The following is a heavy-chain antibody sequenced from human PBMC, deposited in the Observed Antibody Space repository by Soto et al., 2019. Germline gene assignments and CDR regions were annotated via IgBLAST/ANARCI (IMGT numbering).Heavy chain of an antibody. Sequence: QVQLVESGGGVVQPGRSLRLSCAASGFTFSSYGMHWVRQAPGKGLEWVAVISYDGSNKYYADSVKGRFTISRDNSKNTLYLQMNSLRAEDTAVYYCAKGLAYCGGDCYSHFDLWGRGTLVNVSS. CDR3: AKGLAYCGGDCYSHFDL. J-gene: IGHJ2*01. CDR1: GFTFSSYG. V-gene: IGHV3-30*18. CDR2: ISYDGSNK. D-gene: IGHD2-21*02.